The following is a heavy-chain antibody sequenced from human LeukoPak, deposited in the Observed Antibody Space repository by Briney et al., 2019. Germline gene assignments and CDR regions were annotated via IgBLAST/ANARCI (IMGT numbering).Heavy chain of an antibody. CDR2: INGDGSST. CDR1: GFTFSSYW. D-gene: IGHD6-19*01. J-gene: IGHJ4*02. V-gene: IGHV3-74*01. CDR3: ARGYSSGSRWGY. Sequence: RGSLRLSCAASGFTFSSYWMHWVRQVPGKGLVWVSRINGDGSSTNYADAVKGRFTISRDNTKNTLYLQMNSLRAEDTAVYYCARGYSSGSRWGYWGQGTLVTVSS.